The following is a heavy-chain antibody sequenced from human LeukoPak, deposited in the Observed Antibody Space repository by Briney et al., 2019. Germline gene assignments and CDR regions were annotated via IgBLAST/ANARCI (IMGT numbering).Heavy chain of an antibody. Sequence: GASVKVSCKASGGTFSSYAISWVRQAPGQGLEWMGGIIPIFGTANYAQKFQGRVTITADESTSTAYMELSSLRSEDTAVYYCARDKDYYGSSGYYYFFDYWGQGTLVTVSS. CDR2: IIPIFGTA. J-gene: IGHJ4*02. CDR1: GGTFSSYA. V-gene: IGHV1-69*13. D-gene: IGHD3-22*01. CDR3: ARDKDYYGSSGYYYFFDY.